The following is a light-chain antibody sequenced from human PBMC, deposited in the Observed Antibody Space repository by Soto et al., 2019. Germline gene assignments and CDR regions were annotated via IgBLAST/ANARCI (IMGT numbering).Light chain of an antibody. Sequence: QSALTQPPSASGSPGQSVTISCTGTSSDVGGYNYVSWYQQHPGKAPKLIIYEVSKRPSGVPDRFSGSKSGNTASLTVSGLQAEDEADYYCSSYAGSNIDVFGTGTKVTVL. V-gene: IGLV2-8*01. CDR1: SSDVGGYNY. J-gene: IGLJ1*01. CDR3: SSYAGSNIDV. CDR2: EVS.